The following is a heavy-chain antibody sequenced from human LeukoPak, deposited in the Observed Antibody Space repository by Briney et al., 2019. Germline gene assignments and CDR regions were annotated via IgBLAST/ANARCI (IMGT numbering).Heavy chain of an antibody. Sequence: ASVKVSCKASGYTFTGYYMHWVRRAPGQGLEWMGWINPNSGGTNYAQKFQGRVTMTRDTSISTAYMELSRLRSDDTAVYYCARKEGTGTTAYDAFDIWGQGTMVTVSS. V-gene: IGHV1-2*02. D-gene: IGHD1-7*01. J-gene: IGHJ3*02. CDR3: ARKEGTGTTAYDAFDI. CDR1: GYTFTGYY. CDR2: INPNSGGT.